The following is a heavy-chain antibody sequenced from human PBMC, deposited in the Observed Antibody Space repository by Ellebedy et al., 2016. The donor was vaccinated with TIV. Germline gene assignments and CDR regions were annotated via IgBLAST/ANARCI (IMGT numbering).Heavy chain of an antibody. Sequence: MPSETLSLTCTVSGGSISSYYWSWIRQPPGKGLEWIGYIYYSGSTNYNPSLKSRVTISVDTSKNQFSLKLSSVTAADTAVYYCARTNNWNDSRYPGWGQGTMVTVSS. V-gene: IGHV4-59*01. D-gene: IGHD1-1*01. CDR1: GGSISSYY. CDR3: ARTNNWNDSRYPG. J-gene: IGHJ3*01. CDR2: IYYSGST.